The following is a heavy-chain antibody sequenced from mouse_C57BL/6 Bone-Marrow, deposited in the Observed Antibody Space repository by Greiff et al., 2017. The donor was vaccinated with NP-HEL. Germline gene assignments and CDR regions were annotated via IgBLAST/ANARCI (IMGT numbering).Heavy chain of an antibody. CDR3: ARSGYYGYYAMDY. CDR2: IYPNSGST. D-gene: IGHD1-1*01. CDR1: GYTFTSYW. V-gene: IGHV1-64*01. Sequence: QVQLQQPGAELVKPGASVKLSCKASGYTFTSYWMHWVKQRPGQGLEWIGMIYPNSGSTNYNEKFKSKATLTVDKSSSTAYMQLSSLTSEDSAVYYCARSGYYGYYAMDYWGQGTSVTVSS. J-gene: IGHJ4*01.